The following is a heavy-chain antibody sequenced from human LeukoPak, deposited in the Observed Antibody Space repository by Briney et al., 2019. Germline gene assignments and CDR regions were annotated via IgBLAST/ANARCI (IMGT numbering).Heavy chain of an antibody. Sequence: SETLSLTCNVSGGSISSYYWSWIRQPPGKGLQWIGYIYYSGSTNYNPSLKSRVTISVDTSKNQFSLKLRSVTAADTAIYYCARGGISHLKRWFDPWGQGTLVTVSS. CDR1: GGSISSYY. J-gene: IGHJ5*02. CDR3: ARGGISHLKRWFDP. D-gene: IGHD3-10*01. V-gene: IGHV4-59*01. CDR2: IYYSGST.